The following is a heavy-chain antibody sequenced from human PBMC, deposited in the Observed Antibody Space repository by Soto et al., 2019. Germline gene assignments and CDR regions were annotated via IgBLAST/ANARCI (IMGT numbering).Heavy chain of an antibody. J-gene: IGHJ4*02. Sequence: PGGSLRLSCAASGFTFSSYSMNWVHQAPGKGLEWVSSISSSSSYIYYADSVKGRFTISRDNAKNSLYLQMNSLRAEDTAVYYCASPANYDFWSGYYPSWVYWGQGTLVTVSS. D-gene: IGHD3-3*01. CDR1: GFTFSSYS. CDR2: ISSSSSYI. CDR3: ASPANYDFWSGYYPSWVY. V-gene: IGHV3-21*01.